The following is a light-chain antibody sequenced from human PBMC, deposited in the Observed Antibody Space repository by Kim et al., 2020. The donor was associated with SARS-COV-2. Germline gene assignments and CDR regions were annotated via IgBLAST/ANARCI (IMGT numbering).Light chain of an antibody. Sequence: ASVGDRVTITCRASQGISSYLAWYQQKPGKAPKRLIYATSTLQSGVPSRFSGSGSGTEFTLTISSLQPEDFATYYCHQLNSYPITFGQGTRLEIK. CDR3: HQLNSYPIT. CDR2: ATS. CDR1: QGISSY. V-gene: IGKV1-9*01. J-gene: IGKJ5*01.